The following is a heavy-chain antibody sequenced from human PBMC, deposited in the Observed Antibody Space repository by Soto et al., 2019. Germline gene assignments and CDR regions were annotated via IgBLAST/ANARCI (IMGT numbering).Heavy chain of an antibody. Sequence: SETLSLTCAVSSGSISSSNWWSWVRQPPGKGLEWIGEIYHSGSTNYNPSLKSRVTISVDKSKNQFSLKLSSVTAADTAVYYCARATKNDYGDYRPNLDYFDYWGQGTLVTVSS. J-gene: IGHJ4*02. V-gene: IGHV4-4*02. CDR1: SGSISSSNW. CDR3: ARATKNDYGDYRPNLDYFDY. CDR2: IYHSGST. D-gene: IGHD4-17*01.